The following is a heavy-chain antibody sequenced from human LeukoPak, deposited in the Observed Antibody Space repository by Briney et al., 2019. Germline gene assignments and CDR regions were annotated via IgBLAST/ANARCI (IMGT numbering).Heavy chain of an antibody. CDR2: IYPGDSDT. CDR3: ARRGEAMDPFDY. J-gene: IGHJ4*02. V-gene: IGHV5-51*01. Sequence: AESLLTSCKDSGYSFTSYWIGWVRQMPGTGLEWMGIIYPGDSDTRYSPSFQGQVTISADKSINTAYLQWSSLKASDTAIYYCARRGEAMDPFDYWGQGTMVTVSS. CDR1: GYSFTSYW. D-gene: IGHD5-18*01.